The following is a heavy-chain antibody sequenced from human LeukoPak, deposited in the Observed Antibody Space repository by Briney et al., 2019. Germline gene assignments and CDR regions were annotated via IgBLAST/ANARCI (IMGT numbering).Heavy chain of an antibody. D-gene: IGHD3-22*01. J-gene: IGHJ3*02. CDR3: VRGPRYYDDSGFHYGVFDI. CDR2: IKQDGSEK. Sequence: PGGSLRLSCAASGFTFSSYWMSWVRQAPGKGLEWVANIKQDGSEKYYVDSVKGRFIISRDNSKNTLSLQMNSLTADDTAVYYCVRGPRYYDDSGFHYGVFDIWGQGTLVTVSS. V-gene: IGHV3-7*03. CDR1: GFTFSSYW.